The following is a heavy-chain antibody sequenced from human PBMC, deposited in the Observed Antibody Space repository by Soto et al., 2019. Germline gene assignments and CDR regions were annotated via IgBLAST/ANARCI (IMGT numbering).Heavy chain of an antibody. Sequence: QVQLVQSGAEVKKPGASVKVSCKASGYTFTSYGISWVRQAPGQGLEWMGWISAYNGNTNYAQKLQGRVTMTTDTSTSTAYMELRSLRSDDTAVYYCARDSYYDFWSGYYPWSYYMDVWGKGTTVTVSS. D-gene: IGHD3-3*01. J-gene: IGHJ6*03. CDR2: ISAYNGNT. V-gene: IGHV1-18*01. CDR1: GYTFTSYG. CDR3: ARDSYYDFWSGYYPWSYYMDV.